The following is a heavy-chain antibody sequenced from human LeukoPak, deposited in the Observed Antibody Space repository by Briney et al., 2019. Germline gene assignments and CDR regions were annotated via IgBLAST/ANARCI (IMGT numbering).Heavy chain of an antibody. CDR2: ISGSGGST. CDR1: GFTFSSYA. J-gene: IGHJ5*02. V-gene: IGHV3-23*01. CDR3: ARGWGGYYDSSGYIDWFDP. D-gene: IGHD3-22*01. Sequence: GGSLRLSCAASGFTFSSYAMSWVRQAPGKGLEWVSAISGSGGSTYYADSVKGRFTISRDNSKNTLYLQMNSLRAEDTAVYYCARGWGGYYDSSGYIDWFDPWGQGTLVTVSS.